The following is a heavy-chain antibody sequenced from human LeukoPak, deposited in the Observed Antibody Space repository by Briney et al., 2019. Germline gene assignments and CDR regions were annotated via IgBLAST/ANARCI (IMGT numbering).Heavy chain of an antibody. V-gene: IGHV4-59*01. CDR1: GGSISSYY. D-gene: IGHD2-2*01. CDR2: IYYSGST. CDR3: ARAGREYQLLSIWFDP. Sequence: PSETLSLTCTVSGGSISSYYWSWIRQPPGKGLEWIGYIYYSGSTNYNPSLKSRVTISVDTSKNQFSLKLSSVTAADTAVYYCARAGREYQLLSIWFDPWGQGTLVTVSS. J-gene: IGHJ5*02.